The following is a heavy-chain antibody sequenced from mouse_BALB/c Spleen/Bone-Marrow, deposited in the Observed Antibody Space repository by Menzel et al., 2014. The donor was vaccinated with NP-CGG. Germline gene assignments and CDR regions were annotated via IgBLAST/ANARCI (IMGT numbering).Heavy chain of an antibody. Sequence: VSVLARPGASVKLPCKASGYTFTSSWMHWAKQRPGQGLEWIGEIHPNSGNTNYNEKFKGKATLTVDTSSSTAYVDLRSLTSEDTAVYYCARHYRYAYYFDYWGQGTSLTVSA. CDR3: ARHYRYAYYFDY. CDR1: GYTFTSSW. CDR2: IHPNSGNT. J-gene: IGHJ2*03. D-gene: IGHD2-14*01. V-gene: IGHV1S130*01.